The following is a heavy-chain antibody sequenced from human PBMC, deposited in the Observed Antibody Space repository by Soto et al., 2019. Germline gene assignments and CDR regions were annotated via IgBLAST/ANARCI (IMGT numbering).Heavy chain of an antibody. J-gene: IGHJ4*01. D-gene: IGHD3-22*01. CDR3: EEGTMKVDY. Sequence: EVQLLDSGGGLVQPGGSLRLSCAASGFTFSSYAMSWVRQAPGKGLEWVSGISGNGGNIYYTDSVKGPFTISRDNSKNTLSMQMNRVRAEDTAVYYCEEGTMKVDYWGDGTLVTVSS. CDR1: GFTFSSYA. V-gene: IGHV3-23*01. CDR2: ISGNGGNI.